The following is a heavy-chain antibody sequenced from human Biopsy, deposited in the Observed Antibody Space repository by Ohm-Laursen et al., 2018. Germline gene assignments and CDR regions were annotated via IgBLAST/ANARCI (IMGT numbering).Heavy chain of an antibody. CDR1: GYTLTELS. V-gene: IGHV1-24*01. CDR2: FAPENGKT. Sequence: ASVKVSCKVSGYTLTELSMHWVRQVPGKGLEWIGGFAPENGKTVYAQNFQARVSLTEDTSTDTAYMELRSLRSEDTAVYYCAADINVWNVNYWGQGTQVTVSS. CDR3: AADINVWNVNY. J-gene: IGHJ4*02. D-gene: IGHD1-1*01.